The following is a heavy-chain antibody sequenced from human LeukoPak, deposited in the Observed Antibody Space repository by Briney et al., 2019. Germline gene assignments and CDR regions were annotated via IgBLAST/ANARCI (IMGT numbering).Heavy chain of an antibody. J-gene: IGHJ4*02. D-gene: IGHD3-22*01. CDR2: ISPSSSYK. V-gene: IGHV3-21*01. Sequence: PGRSLRLSCTTSGFTFADYAMSWVRQASGKGLEWVSSISPSSSYKYYAESVKGRFTVSRDNAKNSLYLQMNSLRAEDTAVYYRRCYDSSGYLTDWGQGTLVTVSS. CDR1: GFTFADYA. CDR3: RCYDSSGYLTD.